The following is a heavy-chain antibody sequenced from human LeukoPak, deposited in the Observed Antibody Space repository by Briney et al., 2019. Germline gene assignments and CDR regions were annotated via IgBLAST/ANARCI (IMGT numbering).Heavy chain of an antibody. CDR3: ARGTVTTGSRQDY. V-gene: IGHV3-30-3*01. J-gene: IGHJ4*02. CDR1: GFTFSSYA. Sequence: GGSLRLSCAASGFTFSSYAMHWVRQAPGKGLEWVAVISYDGSNKYYADSVKGRFTISRDNPKNTLYLQMNSLRAEDTAVYYCARGTVTTGSRQDYWGQGTLVTVSS. D-gene: IGHD4-17*01. CDR2: ISYDGSNK.